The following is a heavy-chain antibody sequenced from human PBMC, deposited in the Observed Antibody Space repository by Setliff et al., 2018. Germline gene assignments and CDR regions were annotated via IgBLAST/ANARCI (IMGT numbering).Heavy chain of an antibody. V-gene: IGHV1-18*01. CDR1: GYTFEYFG. CDR2: ISGHDGKT. D-gene: IGHD3-10*01. J-gene: IGHJ6*02. CDR3: AKEPALSLTESIRRSYYDYALDV. Sequence: ASVKVSCKASGYTFEYFGISWVRQAPGQGLEWMGWISGHDGKTNIAQKFQGRLTMTTDTTTAYMELWSLTSDDTAIYFCAKEPALSLTESIRRSYYDYALDVWGQGTTVTVSS.